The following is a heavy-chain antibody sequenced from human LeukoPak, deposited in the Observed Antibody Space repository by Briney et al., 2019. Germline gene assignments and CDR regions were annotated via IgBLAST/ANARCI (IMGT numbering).Heavy chain of an antibody. Sequence: PGGSLRLSCAASGYTFNKYAISWVRQAPGKGLEWVSGISGSGGSTYYADSVKGRFTISRDNSKNTAYLQMNSLRAEDTAVYYCAKGDYVDYWGQGTVVIVSS. V-gene: IGHV3-23*01. J-gene: IGHJ4*02. CDR3: AKGDYVDY. CDR2: ISGSGGST. CDR1: GYTFNKYA.